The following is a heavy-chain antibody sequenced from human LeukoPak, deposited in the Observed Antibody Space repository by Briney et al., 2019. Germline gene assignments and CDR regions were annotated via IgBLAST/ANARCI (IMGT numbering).Heavy chain of an antibody. Sequence: PSETLSLTCAVYGGSFSGYYWSWIRQPPGKGLEWIGEINHSGSTNYNPSLKSRVTISVDTSKNQFSLKLKSVTAADTAVYFCARGIWEAARLKQGNWFDPWGQGILVTVSS. V-gene: IGHV4-34*01. D-gene: IGHD6-6*01. CDR2: INHSGST. CDR3: ARGIWEAARLKQGNWFDP. J-gene: IGHJ5*02. CDR1: GGSFSGYY.